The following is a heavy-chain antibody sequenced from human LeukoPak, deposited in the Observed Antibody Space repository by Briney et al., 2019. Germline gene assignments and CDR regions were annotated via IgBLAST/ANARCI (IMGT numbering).Heavy chain of an antibody. V-gene: IGHV1-2*02. Sequence: ASVKVSCKASGYTFTRYFMHWVRQAPGQGLEWMGWINTNSGGTNYAQKFQGRVTMTRDTSISTAYMELSRLRSDDTAVYYCARGRFEGSSSWYPGYWGQGTLVTVSS. J-gene: IGHJ4*02. CDR3: ARGRFEGSSSWYPGY. D-gene: IGHD6-13*01. CDR1: GYTFTRYF. CDR2: INTNSGGT.